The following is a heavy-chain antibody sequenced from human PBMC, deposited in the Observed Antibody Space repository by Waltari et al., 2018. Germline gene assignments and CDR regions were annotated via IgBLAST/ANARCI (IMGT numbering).Heavy chain of an antibody. CDR1: GFTFSSYS. D-gene: IGHD3-16*01. CDR2: IVGGSFTR. V-gene: IGHV3-48*04. CDR3: ARDNDYTWGNYLDP. Sequence: EVQLVESGGDLVQPGGSLRLSCAASGFTFSSYSMNWVRQAPGKGVEWVSFIVGGSFTRYYADSVKGRFTISRDNDKNSLYLQMNTLRADDTAIYYCARDNDYTWGNYLDPWGQGTLVTVSS. J-gene: IGHJ5*02.